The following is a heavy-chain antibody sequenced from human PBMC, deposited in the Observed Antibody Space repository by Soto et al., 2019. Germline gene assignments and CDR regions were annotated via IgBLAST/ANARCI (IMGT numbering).Heavy chain of an antibody. V-gene: IGHV1-18*01. J-gene: IGHJ4*01. CDR2: ISAHNGKT. Sequence: QAHLVQSGPEVKKPGASVKVSCKGSGYIFTSYGIAWVRQAPGQGLEWMGWISAHNGKTEYAQKLQGRVTVTRDTSTSTAYLELRSFRSVDPVFYECARARIEAYWGHRAQVTVSP. CDR3: ARARIEAY. CDR1: GYIFTSYG.